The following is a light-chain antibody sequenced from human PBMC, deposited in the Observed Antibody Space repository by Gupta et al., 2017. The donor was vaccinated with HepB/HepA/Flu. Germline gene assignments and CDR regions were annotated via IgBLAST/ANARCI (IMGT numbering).Light chain of an antibody. CDR1: SLRSYY. CDR3: QSRDSNGNHVV. V-gene: IGLV3-19*01. J-gene: IGLJ2*01. Sequence: SSELTQDPAVSVALGQKVRITCQGDSLRSYYASWYQQKPGQAPVLVIYGKNNRPSGIPDRFSGSSSGNTVSLTITGAQAEDEADYYCQSRDSNGNHVVFGGGTKLTVL. CDR2: GKN.